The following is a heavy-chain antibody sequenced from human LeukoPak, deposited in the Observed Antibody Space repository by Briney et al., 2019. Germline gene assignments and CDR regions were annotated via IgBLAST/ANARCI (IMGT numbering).Heavy chain of an antibody. V-gene: IGHV3-30*02. CDR3: SKDRDSAASDIDV. D-gene: IGHD6-13*01. J-gene: IGHJ6*03. CDR2: TRYDGSTK. Sequence: GGSLRLSCAASGFTFSSYGMHWVRQAPGKGLEWVALTRYDGSTKYYADSVNGRFTISRDNSKNTLYLQMNSLRAEDTAMYYCSKDRDSAASDIDVWGRGTTVTVSS. CDR1: GFTFSSYG.